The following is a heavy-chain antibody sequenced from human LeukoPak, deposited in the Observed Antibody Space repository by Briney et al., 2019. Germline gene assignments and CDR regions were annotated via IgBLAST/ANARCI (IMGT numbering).Heavy chain of an antibody. CDR3: ARALYCSSTSCSQPPNWFDP. V-gene: IGHV3-11*01. Sequence: PGGSLRLSCAASGFTFSDYYMSWIRQAPGKGLEWVSYISSSGSTIYYADSVKGRFTISRDNAKNSLYLQMNSLRAEDTAVYYRARALYCSSTSCSQPPNWFDPWGQGTLVTVSS. J-gene: IGHJ5*02. CDR1: GFTFSDYY. D-gene: IGHD2-2*01. CDR2: ISSSGSTI.